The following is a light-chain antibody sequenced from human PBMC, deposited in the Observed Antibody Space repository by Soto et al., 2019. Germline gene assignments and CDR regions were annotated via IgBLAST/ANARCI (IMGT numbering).Light chain of an antibody. CDR1: QNITNW. CDR3: QQYKSYSHT. V-gene: IGKV1-5*03. CDR2: AAS. J-gene: IGKJ2*01. Sequence: DIQMTQSPSTLSASVGDRITINCRASQNITNWLAWYQQKPGQAPNLLIYAASSLETGVPARFSGSGSGTEFTLTISGLQPDDFATYYCQQYKSYSHTFGQGTKVDIK.